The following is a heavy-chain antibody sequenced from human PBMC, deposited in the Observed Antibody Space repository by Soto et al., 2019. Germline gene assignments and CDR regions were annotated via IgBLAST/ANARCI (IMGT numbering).Heavy chain of an antibody. CDR1: GFTFSSYA. D-gene: IGHD3-22*01. CDR3: AKDFDSSGYYVDY. Sequence: EVQLLESGGGLVQPGGSLRLSCAASGFTFSSYAMSWVRQAPGKGLEWVSSISGTGRSTYSADSVRGRFTISRDNSRNTVYLQMNRLRAEDTAIYYCAKDFDSSGYYVDYWGQGTLVTVSS. CDR2: ISGTGRST. V-gene: IGHV3-23*01. J-gene: IGHJ4*02.